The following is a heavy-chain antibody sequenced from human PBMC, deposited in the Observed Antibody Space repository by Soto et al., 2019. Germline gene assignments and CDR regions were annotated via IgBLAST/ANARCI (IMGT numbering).Heavy chain of an antibody. CDR3: ARSKYSSSGWFDP. V-gene: IGHV4-39*01. CDR2: IYYSGST. J-gene: IGHJ5*02. Sequence: SETLSLTCTVSGGSISSSSYYWGWIRQPPGKGLEWIGSIYYSGSTYCNPSLKSRVTISVDTSKNQFSLKLSSVTAADTAVYYCARSKYSSSGWFDPWGQGTLVTVSS. D-gene: IGHD6-6*01. CDR1: GGSISSSSYY.